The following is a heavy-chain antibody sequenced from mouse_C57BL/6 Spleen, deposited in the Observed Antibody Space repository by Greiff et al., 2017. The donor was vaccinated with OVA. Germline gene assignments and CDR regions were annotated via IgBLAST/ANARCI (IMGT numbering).Heavy chain of an antibody. Sequence: QVQLQQPGAELVRPGSSVKLSCKASGYTFTSYWMHWVKQRPIQGLEWIGNIDPSDSETHYNQKFKDKATLTVDKSSSTAYMQLSSLTSEDSAVYYCARDEYYSNYGYFDYWGQGTTLTVSS. CDR3: ARDEYYSNYGYFDY. J-gene: IGHJ2*01. CDR1: GYTFTSYW. D-gene: IGHD2-5*01. CDR2: IDPSDSET. V-gene: IGHV1-52*01.